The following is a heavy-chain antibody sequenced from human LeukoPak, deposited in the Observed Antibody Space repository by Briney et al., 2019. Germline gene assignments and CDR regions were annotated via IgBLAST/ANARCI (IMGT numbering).Heavy chain of an antibody. CDR3: AREGRDWLSVGLDY. CDR1: GFTFSNYA. J-gene: IGHJ4*02. Sequence: GGSLRLSCAASGFTFSNYAMHWVRQAPGKGLEWVAVISYDGSNKYYVDSVKGRFTISRDNSKNTLYLQINSLRAENTAVYYCAREGRDWLSVGLDYWGQGILVTVSS. V-gene: IGHV3-30-3*01. D-gene: IGHD5/OR15-5a*01. CDR2: ISYDGSNK.